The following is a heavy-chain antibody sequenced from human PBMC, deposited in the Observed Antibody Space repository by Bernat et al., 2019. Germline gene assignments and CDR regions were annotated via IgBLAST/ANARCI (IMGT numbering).Heavy chain of an antibody. V-gene: IGHV3-66*01. CDR2: INDDGPT. J-gene: IGHJ4*02. CDR3: ARGKRGSGSYE. CDR1: GFTVSNNY. D-gene: IGHD1-26*01. Sequence: EVQLVESGGDLVQPGGSLRLSCAASGFTVSNNYMSWVRQAPGKGLEWVSVINDDGPTYYADSVKGRFTISRDNSKNTLYPQMDSLRVDDTAVYYCARGKRGSGSYEWGQGTLVTVSS.